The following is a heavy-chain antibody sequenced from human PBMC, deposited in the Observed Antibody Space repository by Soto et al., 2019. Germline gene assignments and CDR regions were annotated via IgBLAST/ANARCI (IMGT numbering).Heavy chain of an antibody. J-gene: IGHJ4*02. V-gene: IGHV3-30*03. CDR2: VANDGSNQ. CDR3: ASSSGGSSWYPPDY. Sequence: QVQLVESGGGVVQPGRSLRLSCAASGFTFSSYGMQWVRQSPGEGPEWVAIVANDGSNQYYAESVKGRFTISRDNSKPTVFLEMDSLRPEDTAVYYCASSSGGSSWYPPDYWGQGTLVTVSS. CDR1: GFTFSSYG. D-gene: IGHD6-13*01.